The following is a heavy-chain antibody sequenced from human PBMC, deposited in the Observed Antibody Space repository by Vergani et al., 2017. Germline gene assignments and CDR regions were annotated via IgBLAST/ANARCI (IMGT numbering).Heavy chain of an antibody. D-gene: IGHD2-2*01. Sequence: EVQLVESGGGLVKPGGSLRLPCAASGFTFSSYSMNWVRQAPGKGLEWVSAISSSSTYIYYADSVKGPFTISRDNSKNTLYLQMNSLRAEDTAVYYCAKMFWRGWWPAAPIDYWGQGTLVTVSS. CDR2: ISSSSTYI. CDR1: GFTFSSYS. CDR3: AKMFWRGWWPAAPIDY. V-gene: IGHV3-21*04. J-gene: IGHJ4*02.